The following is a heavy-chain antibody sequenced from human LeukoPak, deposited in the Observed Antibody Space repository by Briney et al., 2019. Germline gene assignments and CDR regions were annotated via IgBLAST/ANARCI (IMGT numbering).Heavy chain of an antibody. Sequence: GGSLRLSCAASGFTFSSYAMHWVRQAPGKGLEWVAVISYDGSNKYYADSVKGRFTISRDNSKNTLYLQMNSLRAEDTSVYYCAKDVSGSYYYYYAMDVWGHGTTVTVSS. CDR1: GFTFSSYA. V-gene: IGHV3-30*18. CDR3: AKDVSGSYYYYYAMDV. D-gene: IGHD2-8*01. CDR2: ISYDGSNK. J-gene: IGHJ6*02.